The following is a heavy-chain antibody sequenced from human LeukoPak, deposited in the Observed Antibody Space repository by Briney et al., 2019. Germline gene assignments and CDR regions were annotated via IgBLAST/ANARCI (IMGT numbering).Heavy chain of an antibody. V-gene: IGHV3-74*01. J-gene: IGHJ6*02. CDR1: GFTFSSCA. CDR3: GRGRYYAMDV. CDR2: INSDGSTT. Sequence: GGSLRLSCAASGFTFSSCAMSWVRQAPGKGLVWVSRINSDGSTTSYADSVKGRFTISRDNAKNTLYLQMNSLRAEDTAVYYCGRGRYYAMDVWGQGTTVTVSS.